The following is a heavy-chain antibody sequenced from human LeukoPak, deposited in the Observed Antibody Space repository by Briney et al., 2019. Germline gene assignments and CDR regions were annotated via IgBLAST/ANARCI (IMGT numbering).Heavy chain of an antibody. D-gene: IGHD2-2*01. CDR2: INSDETNA. CDR1: GFAFSNFL. V-gene: IGHV3-74*01. Sequence: PGGSLRLSCAASGFAFSNFLMHWVRQAPGKGLVWVSRINSDETNAYADSVKGRFTISRDNAKNSLYLQMNSLRAEDTAVYYCARAVGYCSSTSCSDYYMDVWGKGTTVTVSS. CDR3: ARAVGYCSSTSCSDYYMDV. J-gene: IGHJ6*03.